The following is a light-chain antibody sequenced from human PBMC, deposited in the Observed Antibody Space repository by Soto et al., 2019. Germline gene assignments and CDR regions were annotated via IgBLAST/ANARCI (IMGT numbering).Light chain of an antibody. CDR2: DAS. V-gene: IGKV3-11*01. Sequence: EIVLTQSPATLSLSPGERATLSCRASQSVSSYLAWYQQKPGQAPRLLIYDASNRATGIPARFSGSGSGTDFSLIISSLEPEDFAVYYCQQRSNWPLTFGGGTKVEIK. J-gene: IGKJ4*01. CDR3: QQRSNWPLT. CDR1: QSVSSY.